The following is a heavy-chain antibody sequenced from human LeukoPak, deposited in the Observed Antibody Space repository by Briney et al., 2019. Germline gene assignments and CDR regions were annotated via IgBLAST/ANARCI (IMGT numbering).Heavy chain of an antibody. J-gene: IGHJ6*03. D-gene: IGHD6-13*01. CDR2: INPNSGGT. CDR3: ASPGIAATTKNKNYYYYYMDV. Sequence: ASVKVSCKASGYTFTGYYMHWVRQAPGQGLEWMGWINPNSGGTNYAQKFQGRVTMTRDTSISTAYMELSRLRSDDTAVYYCASPGIAATTKNKNYYYYYMDVWGKGTTVTISS. V-gene: IGHV1-2*02. CDR1: GYTFTGYY.